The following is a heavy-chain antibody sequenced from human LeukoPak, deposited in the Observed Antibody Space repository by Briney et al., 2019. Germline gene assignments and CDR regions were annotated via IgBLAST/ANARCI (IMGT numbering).Heavy chain of an antibody. Sequence: GGSLRLSCAASGFTFDDYGMSWVRQAPGKGLEWVSGINWNGGSTGYADSVKGRFTISRDNAKNSLYLQMNSLRAEDTALYCCARGPHYDILTGYPYYYMDVWGKGTTVTVSS. CDR1: GFTFDDYG. J-gene: IGHJ6*03. D-gene: IGHD3-9*01. V-gene: IGHV3-20*04. CDR3: ARGPHYDILTGYPYYYMDV. CDR2: INWNGGST.